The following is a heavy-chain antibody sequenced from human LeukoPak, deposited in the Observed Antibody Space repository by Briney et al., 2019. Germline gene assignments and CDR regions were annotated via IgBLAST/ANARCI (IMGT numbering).Heavy chain of an antibody. CDR2: INSDGSST. J-gene: IGHJ4*02. CDR3: ARGGLYDSTFDY. CDR1: GFTFSSYW. Sequence: GGSLRLSCAASGFTFSSYWMHWVRQAPGKGLVWVSRINSDGSSTSYADSVKGRFTISRDNAKNSLYLQMNSLRAEDTAVYYCARGGLYDSTFDYWGQGTLVTVSS. V-gene: IGHV3-74*01. D-gene: IGHD3-22*01.